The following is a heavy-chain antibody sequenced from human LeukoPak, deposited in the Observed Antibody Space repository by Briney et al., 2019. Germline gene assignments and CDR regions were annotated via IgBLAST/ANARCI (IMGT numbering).Heavy chain of an antibody. CDR3: ARGDIEMATITYDY. V-gene: IGHV4-61*02. Sequence: KSSETLSLTCTVSGGSFSSGSYYWNWIRQPAGKGLEWIGRIYTSGTTNYNPSLKSRVTISVDTSTNHFSLKLSSVTAADTAVYYCARGDIEMATITYDYWGQGTLVTVSS. CDR2: IYTSGTT. J-gene: IGHJ4*02. D-gene: IGHD5-24*01. CDR1: GGSFSSGSYY.